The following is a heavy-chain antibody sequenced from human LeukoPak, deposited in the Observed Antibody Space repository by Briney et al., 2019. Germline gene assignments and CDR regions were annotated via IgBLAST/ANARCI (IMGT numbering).Heavy chain of an antibody. D-gene: IGHD6-19*01. Sequence: ASVKVSCKASGGTFSSYAISWVRQAPGQGLEWMGGIIPIFGTANYAQKFQGRVTITADESTSTADMELSSLRSEDTAVYYCARKVAVAGTENWFDPWGQGTLVTVSS. CDR2: IIPIFGTA. V-gene: IGHV1-69*01. CDR1: GGTFSSYA. CDR3: ARKVAVAGTENWFDP. J-gene: IGHJ5*02.